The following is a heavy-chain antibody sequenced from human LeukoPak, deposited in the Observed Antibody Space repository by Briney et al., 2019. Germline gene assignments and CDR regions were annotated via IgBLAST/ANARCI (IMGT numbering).Heavy chain of an antibody. V-gene: IGHV3-66*01. Sequence: GGSLRLTCVASGFTVSTNYMNWVRQAPGKGLEWVSVLYSGGSANYADSVKGRFTFSRDNSMNTVYLQMNSLRVEDTAVYYCARDVQYYYHSRGPSGAFDIWGQGTMVTVSS. CDR2: LYSGGSA. J-gene: IGHJ3*02. CDR3: ARDVQYYYHSRGPSGAFDI. CDR1: GFTVSTNY. D-gene: IGHD3-22*01.